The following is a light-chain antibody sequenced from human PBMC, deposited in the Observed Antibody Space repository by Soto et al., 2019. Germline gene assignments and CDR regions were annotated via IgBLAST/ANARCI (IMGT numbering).Light chain of an antibody. V-gene: IGLV2-14*01. Sequence: QSVLTQPASVSGSPGQSITISCTGTSSDVGAYNYVSWYQQHPGKAPKLMIYDVSNRPSGVSNRFSGAKSGNSASLNISGLQAEDEADYYCSSYASSSTYVFGTGTKVTVL. CDR3: SSYASSSTYV. CDR1: SSDVGAYNY. CDR2: DVS. J-gene: IGLJ1*01.